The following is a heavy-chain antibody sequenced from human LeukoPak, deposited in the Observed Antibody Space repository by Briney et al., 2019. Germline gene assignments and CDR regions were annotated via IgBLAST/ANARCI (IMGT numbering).Heavy chain of an antibody. D-gene: IGHD3-3*01. CDR3: ARARGDYDFWSGPSKYCFDY. J-gene: IGHJ4*02. Sequence: GGSLRLSCAASGFTFSSYWMSWVRQAPGKGLEWVANIKQDGSEKYYVDSVKGRFTISRDNAKNSLYLQMNSLRAEDTAVYYCARARGDYDFWSGPSKYCFDYWGQGTLVTVSS. CDR1: GFTFSSYW. V-gene: IGHV3-7*01. CDR2: IKQDGSEK.